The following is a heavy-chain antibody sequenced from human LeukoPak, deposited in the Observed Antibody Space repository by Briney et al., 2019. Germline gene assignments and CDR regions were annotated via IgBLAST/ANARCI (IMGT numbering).Heavy chain of an antibody. Sequence: SGGSLRLSCAASGFTVSSNYMSWVRQAPGKGLEWVSVIYSGGSTYYADSVKGRFTISRDNSKNTLYLQMNSLRGEDTAVYYCAGGSSSSWYVYDYWGQGTLVTVSS. CDR2: IYSGGST. V-gene: IGHV3-66*01. CDR1: GFTVSSNY. CDR3: AGGSSSSWYVYDY. J-gene: IGHJ4*02. D-gene: IGHD6-13*01.